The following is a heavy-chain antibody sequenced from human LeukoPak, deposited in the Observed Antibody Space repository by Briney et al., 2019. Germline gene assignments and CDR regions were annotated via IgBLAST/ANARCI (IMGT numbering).Heavy chain of an antibody. CDR2: ISSGSSTI. J-gene: IGHJ3*02. Sequence: GGSLRLSCEASGFTFGSYGMNWVRQAPGKGLEWISFISSGSSTIYYTDSVEGRFTISRDNAMNSLYLQMNSLRAEDTAVYYCARERGGYCSGTSCSHAFDIWGQGTMVTVSS. D-gene: IGHD2-2*01. CDR3: ARERGGYCSGTSCSHAFDI. CDR1: GFTFGSYG. V-gene: IGHV3-48*01.